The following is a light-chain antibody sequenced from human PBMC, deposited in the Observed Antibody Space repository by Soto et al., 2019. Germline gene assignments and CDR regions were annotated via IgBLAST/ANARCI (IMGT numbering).Light chain of an antibody. Sequence: QSVLTQPPSVSGAPGQRVTISCTGSSSNIGAGYDVHWYQQLPGTAPKLVIYGNRNRPSGVPDRSSGSKSGTSASLAITGLQAEDEADYYCQSYDSSLSGSKVVFGGGTQLTVL. J-gene: IGLJ2*01. CDR1: SSNIGAGYD. V-gene: IGLV1-40*01. CDR2: GNR. CDR3: QSYDSSLSGSKVV.